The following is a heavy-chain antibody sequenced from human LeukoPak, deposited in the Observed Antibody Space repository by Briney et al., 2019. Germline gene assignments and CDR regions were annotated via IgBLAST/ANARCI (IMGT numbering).Heavy chain of an antibody. CDR1: GGSISSYY. CDR3: ARGPQLQLFNP. Sequence: PSETLSLTCTVSGGSISSYYWSWIRQPPGKGLEWIGYIYYSGSTNYNPSLKSRVTISVDTSKNQFSLKLSSVTAADTAVYYCARGPQLQLFNPWGQGTLVTVSS. D-gene: IGHD5-18*01. CDR2: IYYSGST. J-gene: IGHJ5*02. V-gene: IGHV4-59*12.